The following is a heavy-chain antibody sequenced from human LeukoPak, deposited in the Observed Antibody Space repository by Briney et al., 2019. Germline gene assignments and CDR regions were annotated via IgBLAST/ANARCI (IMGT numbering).Heavy chain of an antibody. D-gene: IGHD3-22*01. V-gene: IGHV3-49*04. Sequence: PGRSLRLSCTGSGFTFGDYGMSWVRQAPGKGLEWVAFIRSEAYGGITEYAASVKGRFTISRDDSKSIAYLQMNSLKTEDTAVYYCARLSLVVVRDAFDIWGQGTMVTVSS. CDR2: IRSEAYGGIT. J-gene: IGHJ3*02. CDR3: ARLSLVVVRDAFDI. CDR1: GFTFGDYG.